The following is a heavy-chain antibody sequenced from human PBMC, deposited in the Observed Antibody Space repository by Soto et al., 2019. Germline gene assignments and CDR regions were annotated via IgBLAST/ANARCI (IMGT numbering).Heavy chain of an antibody. CDR2: ISYSGTT. J-gene: IGHJ5*02. CDR3: ARGRGYSYGLDP. D-gene: IGHD5-18*01. V-gene: IGHV4-30-4*01. CDR1: GDSISSINNY. Sequence: SETLCLTCTVSGDSISSINNYWSWIRQPPGEGLEWIGFISYSGTTSYSPSLKSRVAISLDTSKNQFSLSLNFVTAADTAVYYCARGRGYSYGLDPWGQGSLVTVS.